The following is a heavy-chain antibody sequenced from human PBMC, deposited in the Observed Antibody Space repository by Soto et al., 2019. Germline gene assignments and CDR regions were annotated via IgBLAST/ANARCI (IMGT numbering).Heavy chain of an antibody. J-gene: IGHJ4*02. CDR3: ARGGKLEGTQAHDY. V-gene: IGHV1-69*13. CDR1: GGTFSSYA. D-gene: IGHD6-6*01. CDR2: IIPIFGTA. Sequence: SVKVSCKASGGTFSSYAISWVRQAPGQGLEWMGGIIPIFGTANYAQKFQGRVTITADESTSTAYMELSSLRSEDTAVYYCARGGKLEGTQAHDYWGQGPLVTVSS.